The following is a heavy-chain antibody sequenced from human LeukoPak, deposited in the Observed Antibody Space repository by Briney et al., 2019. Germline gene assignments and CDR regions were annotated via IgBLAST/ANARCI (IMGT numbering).Heavy chain of an antibody. CDR1: GYKFTSYH. CDR3: AREDVVLVDAVRYYYYGMDV. CDR2: IKPSSGST. V-gene: IGHV1-46*01. J-gene: IGHJ6*02. D-gene: IGHD2-8*01. Sequence: ASPKDSCKASGYKFTSYHMHCGRQAPGQGLEWMGIIKPSSGSTSYAKKFQDRVTMTTDTSTSTEYMELSSLKYEETAVYYCAREDVVLVDAVRYYYYGMDVWGQGTTVTVSS.